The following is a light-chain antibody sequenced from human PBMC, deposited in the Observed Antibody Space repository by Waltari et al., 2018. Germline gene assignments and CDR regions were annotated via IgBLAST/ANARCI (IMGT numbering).Light chain of an antibody. J-gene: IGKJ1*01. V-gene: IGKV1-6*01. CDR3: LENYNYPWT. CDR1: KGIGND. CDR2: AAS. Sequence: AFQMTQSPSSLSASVGDRVTITCRTNKGIGNDVGWYQQKPGKAPKLLIYAASSFQSGVPSRFSGSGSGTDFTLTISSLQPEDFATYYCLENYNYPWTFGQGTRVEIK.